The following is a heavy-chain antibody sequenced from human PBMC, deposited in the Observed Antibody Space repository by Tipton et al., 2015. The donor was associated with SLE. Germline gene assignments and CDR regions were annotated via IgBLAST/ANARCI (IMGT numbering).Heavy chain of an antibody. Sequence: GLVKPSETLSLACSVSGDSITSYYWSGFRQSTGRGLEWIGRVYSSGSANYNPALISRVSMSVDISKNQFFLTLRSVTAADTAVYFCARGDVGWGQGTLVTVSS. J-gene: IGHJ4*02. CDR2: VYSSGSA. D-gene: IGHD5-24*01. V-gene: IGHV4-4*07. CDR1: GDSITSYY. CDR3: ARGDVG.